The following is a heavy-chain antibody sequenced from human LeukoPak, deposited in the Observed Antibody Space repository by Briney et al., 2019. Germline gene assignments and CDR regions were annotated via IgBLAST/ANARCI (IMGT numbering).Heavy chain of an antibody. J-gene: IGHJ4*02. CDR1: GFTVSSNY. CDR3: ARGWYTPGSPIYFDY. Sequence: PGGSLRLSCAVSGFTVSSNYMSWVRQAPGKGLEWVSVIYSGGSTYYADSVKGRFTISRDNSKNTLYLQMNSLRAEDTAVYYCARGWYTPGSPIYFDYLGQGTLVTVSS. V-gene: IGHV3-53*01. CDR2: IYSGGST. D-gene: IGHD2-15*01.